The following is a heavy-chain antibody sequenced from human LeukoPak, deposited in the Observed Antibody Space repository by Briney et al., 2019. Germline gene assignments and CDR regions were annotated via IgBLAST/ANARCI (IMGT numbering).Heavy chain of an antibody. CDR1: GFTFSSYW. V-gene: IGHV3-7*01. Sequence: GGSLRLSCAASGFTFSSYWMSWVRQAPGKGLEWVANIKKEGSEKYYVDSVKGRFTISRDNAKTSLYLQMNSLRAEDTAVYYCARDLSGVAGYTYGRGIDYWGQGTLVTVSS. D-gene: IGHD5-18*01. CDR3: ARDLSGVAGYTYGRGIDY. CDR2: IKKEGSEK. J-gene: IGHJ4*02.